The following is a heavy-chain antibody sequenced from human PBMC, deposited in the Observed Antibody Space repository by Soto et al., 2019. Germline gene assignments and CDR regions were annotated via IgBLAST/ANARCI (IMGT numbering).Heavy chain of an antibody. CDR3: ARDNYMTTVTTNYAFDI. CDR1: GGSISSYY. J-gene: IGHJ3*02. V-gene: IGHV4-4*07. Sequence: QVQLQESGPGLVKPSETLSLTCTVSGGSISSYYWSWIRQPAGKGLEWIGRIYTSGSTNYNPSLKSRVTMSVDTYKNQFSLKLSSVTAADTAVYYCARDNYMTTVTTNYAFDIWGQGTMVTVSS. D-gene: IGHD4-17*01. CDR2: IYTSGST.